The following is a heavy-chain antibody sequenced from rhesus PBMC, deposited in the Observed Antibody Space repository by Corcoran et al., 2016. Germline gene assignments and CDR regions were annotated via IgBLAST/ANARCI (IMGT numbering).Heavy chain of an antibody. CDR1: GFTFSDYY. Sequence: EVRLVESGGGLVQPGGSLRLSCAASGFTFSDYYLSWVRQAPGKVPGWVGFIRNKANSGTAEDAASVKGRFTIARDDSKSIASLQMNSLKTEDTAVYYCARGPNEEYYFDYWGQGVLVTVSS. CDR3: ARGPNEEYYFDY. CDR2: IRNKANSGTA. D-gene: IGHD1-32*01. V-gene: IGHV3-116*02. J-gene: IGHJ4*01.